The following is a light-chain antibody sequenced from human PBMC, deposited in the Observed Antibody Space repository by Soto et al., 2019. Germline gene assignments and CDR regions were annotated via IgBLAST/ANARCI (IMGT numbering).Light chain of an antibody. CDR2: AAS. Sequence: DIQMTQSPSFLSASVGDRVTITCRASQGILDYVAWFQQKPGKAPNLLIYAASTLQSRVPSRFSGSGSGTDFTLTISSLQPEDVATYYCQKYNTAPQTFGQGTKVEIK. V-gene: IGKV1-27*01. J-gene: IGKJ1*01. CDR1: QGILDY. CDR3: QKYNTAPQT.